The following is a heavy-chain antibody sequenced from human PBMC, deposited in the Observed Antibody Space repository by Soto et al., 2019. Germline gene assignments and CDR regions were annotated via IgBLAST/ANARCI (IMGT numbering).Heavy chain of an antibody. D-gene: IGHD6-6*01. Sequence: QVQLVESGGGVVQPGRSLRLSCAASGFTFSSYGMHWVRQAPGKGLEWVAVIWYDGSNKYYADSMKGRFTISRDNSKNTLYLQMNSLRAEDTAVYYCARALLGRSSSHYFYYYGMDVWGQGTTVTVSS. J-gene: IGHJ6*02. CDR1: GFTFSSYG. V-gene: IGHV3-33*01. CDR2: IWYDGSNK. CDR3: ARALLGRSSSHYFYYYGMDV.